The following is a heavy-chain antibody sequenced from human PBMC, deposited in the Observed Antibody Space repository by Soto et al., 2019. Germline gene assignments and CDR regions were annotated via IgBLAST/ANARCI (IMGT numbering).Heavy chain of an antibody. CDR1: GYTCSDYA. Sequence: GASVKVSCKASGYTCSDYAISWVRQAPGQGLEWMGWISASTRNTDQAQNFQGRVIMTLDTSTDTAYMELRNLRSDDTAVYYCVRCYCSVGSCYACWHFDLWGRGTLVTVSS. V-gene: IGHV1-18*01. CDR2: ISASTRNT. J-gene: IGHJ2*01. D-gene: IGHD2-15*01. CDR3: VRCYCSVGSCYACWHFDL.